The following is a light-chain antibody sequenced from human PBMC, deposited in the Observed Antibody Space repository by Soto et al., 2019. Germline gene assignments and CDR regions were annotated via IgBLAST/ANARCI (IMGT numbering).Light chain of an antibody. J-gene: IGKJ2*01. Sequence: EIVLTQSPGTLSLSPGERATLSCRASQSVSGSYLAWYQQKPGQAPRLLIYGASSRATGIPDRFSGSGSGIKFPLSISRLGSEEFAVYCYQQYGNSYTFGQWTRMEIK. CDR2: GAS. CDR1: QSVSGSY. V-gene: IGKV3-20*01. CDR3: QQYGNSYT.